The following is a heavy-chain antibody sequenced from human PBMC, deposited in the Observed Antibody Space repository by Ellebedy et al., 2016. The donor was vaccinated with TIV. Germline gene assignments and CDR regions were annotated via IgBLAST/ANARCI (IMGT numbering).Heavy chain of an antibody. CDR1: GYTFTGYY. CDR2: INPNSGGT. D-gene: IGHD4-17*01. V-gene: IGHV1-2*04. J-gene: IGHJ6*02. CDR3: ARARPSTVYYYYGMDV. Sequence: ASVKVSXXASGYTFTGYYMHWVRQVPGQGLEWMGWINPNSGGTNYAQKFQGWVTMTRDTSISTAYMELSRLRSDDTAVYYCARARPSTVYYYYGMDVWGQGTTVTVSS.